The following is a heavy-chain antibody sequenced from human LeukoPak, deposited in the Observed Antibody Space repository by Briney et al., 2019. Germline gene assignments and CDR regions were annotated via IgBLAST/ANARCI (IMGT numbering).Heavy chain of an antibody. Sequence: SETLSLTCAVSGGSISSGGYSWSWIRQPPGKGLEWTGYMYHSGTTHYNPSLKSRVTISVDRSKNQFSLKLSSVTAADTAVYYCVRGYYYDSSGYWVRAFDIWGQGTMVTVSS. CDR3: VRGYYYDSSGYWVRAFDI. CDR1: GGSISSGGYS. CDR2: MYHSGTT. V-gene: IGHV4-30-2*01. J-gene: IGHJ3*02. D-gene: IGHD3-22*01.